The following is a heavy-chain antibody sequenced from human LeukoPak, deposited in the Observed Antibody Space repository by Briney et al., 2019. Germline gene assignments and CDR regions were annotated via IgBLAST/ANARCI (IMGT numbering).Heavy chain of an antibody. CDR2: ISGSGGYT. CDR3: AKPPVGDYDLMDAFDI. CDR1: KFTFSTFS. D-gene: IGHD4-17*01. J-gene: IGHJ3*02. V-gene: IGHV3-23*01. Sequence: GGSLRLSCAASKFTFSTFSMSWVRPAPGKGLEWVSSISGSGGYTYYADSVKGRFTISRDNSKNTLFLQMNSLRAEDTAVYYCAKPPVGDYDLMDAFDIWGQGTMVTVSS.